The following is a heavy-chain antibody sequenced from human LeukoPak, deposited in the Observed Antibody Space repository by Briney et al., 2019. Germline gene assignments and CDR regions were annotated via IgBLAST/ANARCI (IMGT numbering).Heavy chain of an antibody. D-gene: IGHD3-10*01. CDR2: ISSTSTYI. Sequence: GGSLRLSCAGSGFTFSSYNMNWVRQAPGKGLEWVSSISSTSTYIYYADSVKGRFTISRDNAKNSLYLQMNSLRAEDTAVYYCARYYYTSGSCFDYWGQGSLVTVSS. J-gene: IGHJ4*02. CDR3: ARYYYTSGSCFDY. CDR1: GFTFSSYN. V-gene: IGHV3-21*01.